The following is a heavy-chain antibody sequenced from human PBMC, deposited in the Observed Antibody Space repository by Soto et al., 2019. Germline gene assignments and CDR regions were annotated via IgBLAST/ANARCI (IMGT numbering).Heavy chain of an antibody. D-gene: IGHD3-3*01. V-gene: IGHV1-2*04. Sequence: ASVKVSCKASGYTFTGYYMHWVRQAPGQGLEWMRWINPNSGGTNYAQKFQGWVTMTRDTSISTAYMELSRLRSDDTAVYYCARGPDVTIFGVVTTTPLPAWTYYFDYWGQGTLVTVSS. J-gene: IGHJ4*02. CDR1: GYTFTGYY. CDR3: ARGPDVTIFGVVTTTPLPAWTYYFDY. CDR2: INPNSGGT.